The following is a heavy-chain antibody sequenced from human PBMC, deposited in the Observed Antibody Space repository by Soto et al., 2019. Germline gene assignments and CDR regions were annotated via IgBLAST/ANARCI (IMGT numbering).Heavy chain of an antibody. CDR1: GGSISSYY. CDR3: ARGDYDILTGYYHGMDV. CDR2: IYYSGST. D-gene: IGHD3-9*01. Sequence: PSETLSLTCTVSGGSISSYYWSWIRQPPGKGLEWIGYIYYSGSTNYNPSLKSRVTISVDTSKNQFSLKLSSVTAADTAVYYCARGDYDILTGYYHGMDVWGQGTTVT. J-gene: IGHJ6*02. V-gene: IGHV4-59*01.